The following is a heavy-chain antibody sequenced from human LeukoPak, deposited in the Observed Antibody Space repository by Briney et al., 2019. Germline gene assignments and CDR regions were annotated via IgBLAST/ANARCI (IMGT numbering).Heavy chain of an antibody. CDR3: ARAGSIRFDY. Sequence: GGSLRLSCAASGFSFSSYWMSWVRQAPGKGLEWVSGISGRDDNTYYADSVKGRFTISRYDSKNTLYLQMNSLRAEDTAVYYCARAGSIRFDYWGQGTLVTVSS. D-gene: IGHD1-26*01. V-gene: IGHV3-23*01. CDR1: GFSFSSYW. J-gene: IGHJ4*02. CDR2: ISGRDDNT.